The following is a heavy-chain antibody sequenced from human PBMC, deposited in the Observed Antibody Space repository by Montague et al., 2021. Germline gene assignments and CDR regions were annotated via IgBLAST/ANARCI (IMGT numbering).Heavy chain of an antibody. CDR1: GFTFSNYW. D-gene: IGHD2-21*01. CDR3: ARDQGQGYCGGDCYVGLEX. Sequence: SLRLSCAASGFTFSNYWMSWVRQAPGKGLEWVANIKQDGSEKHYVDSVKGRFTISRDNAKNSLYLQMNSLRAEDTAVYFCARDQGQGYCGGDCYVGLEXWGQGTLVTVSS. CDR2: IKQDGSEK. V-gene: IGHV3-7*01. J-gene: IGHJ4*02.